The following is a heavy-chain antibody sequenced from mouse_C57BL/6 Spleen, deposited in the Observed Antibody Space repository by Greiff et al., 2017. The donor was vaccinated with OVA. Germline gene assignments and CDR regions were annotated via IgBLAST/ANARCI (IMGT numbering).Heavy chain of an antibody. J-gene: IGHJ4*01. CDR3: ARGSYYSNYDAMDY. CDR2: ILPGSGST. V-gene: IGHV1-9*01. D-gene: IGHD2-5*01. Sequence: QVQLQQSGAELMKPGASVKLSCKATGYTFTGYWIEWVKQRPGHGLEWIGEILPGSGSTNSNEKFKGKATFTADTSSTTAYMQLSSLTTEDSAIYYCARGSYYSNYDAMDYWGQGTSVTVSS. CDR1: GYTFTGYW.